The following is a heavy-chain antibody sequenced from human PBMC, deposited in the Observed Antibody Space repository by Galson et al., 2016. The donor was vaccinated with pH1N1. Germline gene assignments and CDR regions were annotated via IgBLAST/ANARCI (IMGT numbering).Heavy chain of an antibody. J-gene: IGHJ6*03. CDR1: GFTFSSWH. Sequence: SLRLSCAASGFTFSSWHMDWVRQAPGEGLEWISFITYTSATIYYAGSVKGRFTISRDTAKNSLYLQMDSLSLDDTAVYFCARDLGYAYGFYYYYYMDVWGKGTTVTVSS. CDR3: ARDLGYAYGFYYYYYMDV. CDR2: ITYTSATI. V-gene: IGHV3-48*04. D-gene: IGHD5-18*01.